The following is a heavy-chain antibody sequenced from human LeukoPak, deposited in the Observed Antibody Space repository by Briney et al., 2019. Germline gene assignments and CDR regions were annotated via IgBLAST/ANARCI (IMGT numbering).Heavy chain of an antibody. CDR3: ARRIIETRQHYMDV. J-gene: IGHJ6*03. CDR2: MYYSGST. D-gene: IGHD1-7*01. Sequence: PSETLSLTCTVSGGSISSSSYYWGWIRQPPGKGLEWIGSMYYSGSTYYNPSLKSRVTISVDTSKNQFSLKLNSATAADTAVYYCARRIIETRQHYMDVWGKGTTVTVSS. CDR1: GGSISSSSYY. V-gene: IGHV4-39*01.